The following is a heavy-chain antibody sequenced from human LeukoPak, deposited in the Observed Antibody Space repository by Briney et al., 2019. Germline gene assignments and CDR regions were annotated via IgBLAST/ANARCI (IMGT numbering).Heavy chain of an antibody. CDR2: IYHSGST. V-gene: IGHV4-30-2*01. D-gene: IGHD4-23*01. CDR1: GGSISSGDYY. J-gene: IGHJ4*02. Sequence: SETLSLTCTVSGGSISSGDYYWGWIRQPPGKGLEWIGYIYHSGSTYYNPSLKSRVTISVDRSKNQFSLKLSSVTAADTAVYYCASSPSTVVTLFSFDYWGQGTVVTVSS. CDR3: ASSPSTVVTLFSFDY.